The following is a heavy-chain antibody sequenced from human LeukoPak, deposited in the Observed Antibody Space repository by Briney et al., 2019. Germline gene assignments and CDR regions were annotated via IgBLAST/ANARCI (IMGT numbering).Heavy chain of an antibody. CDR1: GGSISSYY. J-gene: IGHJ6*02. V-gene: IGHV4-59*01. D-gene: IGHD2/OR15-2a*01. CDR2: IYYSGST. Sequence: PSETLSLTCTVSGGSISSYYWSWIRQPPGKGLEWIGYIYYSGSTNYNPSLKSRVTISVDTSKNQFSLKLSSVTAADTAVYYCARAIRQYGYYYGMDVWGQGTTVTVSS. CDR3: ARAIRQYGYYYGMDV.